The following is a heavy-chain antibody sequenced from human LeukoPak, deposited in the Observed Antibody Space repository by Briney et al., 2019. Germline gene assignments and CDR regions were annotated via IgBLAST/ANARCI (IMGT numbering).Heavy chain of an antibody. CDR1: GFTFDNYA. CDR3: TRLDSVVVVAATQDY. D-gene: IGHD2-15*01. J-gene: IGHJ4*02. CDR2: ISGSGLST. V-gene: IGHV3-23*01. Sequence: GGSLRLSCAASGFTFDNYAMNWVRQAPGKGLEWVSVISGSGLSTYYADSVKGRFTISRDSSENTLYLQMYSLRVEDTAIYYCTRLDSVVVVAATQDYWGQGTLVTVSS.